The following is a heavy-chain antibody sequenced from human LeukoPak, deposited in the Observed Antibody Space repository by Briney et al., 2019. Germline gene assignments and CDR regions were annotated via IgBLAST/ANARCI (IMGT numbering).Heavy chain of an antibody. J-gene: IGHJ4*02. Sequence: GALRLSCAASGFTFSSYWMHWVRQAPGKGLVWVSRINSDGSSTSYADSVKGRFTISRDNAKNTLYLQMNSLRAEDTAVYYCAKDLYRYSSSSGVTALDYWGQGTLVTVSS. V-gene: IGHV3-74*01. CDR2: INSDGSST. CDR1: GFTFSSYW. CDR3: AKDLYRYSSSSGVTALDY. D-gene: IGHD6-6*01.